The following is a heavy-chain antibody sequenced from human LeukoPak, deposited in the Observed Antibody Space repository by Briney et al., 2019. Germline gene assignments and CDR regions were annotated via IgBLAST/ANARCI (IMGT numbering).Heavy chain of an antibody. CDR3: AKFYDILTSYFDY. CDR2: ISGSGGST. D-gene: IGHD3-9*01. V-gene: IGHV3-23*01. Sequence: GGSLRLSCAASGFTFSSYAMSWVRQAPGKGLEWVSAISGSGGSTYYADSVKGRFTISRDNSKNTLYLEMNSLRAEDTAVYYCAKFYDILTSYFDYWGQGTLVTVSS. CDR1: GFTFSSYA. J-gene: IGHJ4*02.